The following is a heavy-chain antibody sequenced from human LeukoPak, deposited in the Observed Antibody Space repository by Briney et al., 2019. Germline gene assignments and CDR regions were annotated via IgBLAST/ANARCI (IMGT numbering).Heavy chain of an antibody. Sequence: SETLSLTCTVSGGSISSYYWSWIRQPPGKGLEWIGSIYYSGSTYYNPSLKSRVTISVDTSKNQFSLKLSSVTAADTAVYYCARLVAGTVDYWGQGTLVTVSS. CDR3: ARLVAGTVDY. D-gene: IGHD6-19*01. CDR2: IYYSGST. J-gene: IGHJ4*02. CDR1: GGSISSYY. V-gene: IGHV4-39*01.